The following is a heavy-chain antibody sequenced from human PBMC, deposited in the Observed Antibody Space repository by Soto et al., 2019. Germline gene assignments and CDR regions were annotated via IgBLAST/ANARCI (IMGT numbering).Heavy chain of an antibody. D-gene: IGHD2-2*01. CDR1: GYRFSSFTSYL. J-gene: IGHJ4*02. CDR3: ARHRGCYDGKWRCFDY. Sequence: PXDSLTISCKGSGYRFSSFTSYLISWVRQMPGKGLEWMGRIDPSDSYTKYSPSFQGHVTISVDKSTSAAYLQWSSLKASDTAMYYCARHRGCYDGKWRCFDYWGQGTPVTVSS. V-gene: IGHV5-10-1*01. CDR2: IDPSDSYT.